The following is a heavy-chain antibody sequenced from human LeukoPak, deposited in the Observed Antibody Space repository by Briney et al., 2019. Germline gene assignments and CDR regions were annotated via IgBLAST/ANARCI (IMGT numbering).Heavy chain of an antibody. V-gene: IGHV4-34*01. CDR2: INHSGST. CDR1: GGSFSGYY. CDR3: ARGRGYCSGGSCRTGWFDP. D-gene: IGHD2-15*01. Sequence: SETLSLTCAVYGGSFSGYYWSWIRQPPGKGLEWIGEINHSGSTNYNPSLKSRVTTSVDTSKNQFSLKLSSVTAADTAVYYCARGRGYCSGGSCRTGWFDPWGQGTLVTVSS. J-gene: IGHJ5*02.